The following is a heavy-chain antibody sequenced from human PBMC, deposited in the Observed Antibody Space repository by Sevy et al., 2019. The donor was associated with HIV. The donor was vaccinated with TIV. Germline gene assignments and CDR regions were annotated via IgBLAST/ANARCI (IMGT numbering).Heavy chain of an antibody. J-gene: IGHJ4*02. D-gene: IGHD2-21*02. Sequence: GGSLRLSCAASGFTFSSYAMHWVRQAPGKGLEWVAVISYDGSNKYYADSVKGRFTISRDNSKNTLYLQMNSLGAEDTAVYYCARATPRNLVVVTAQLGYWGQGTLVTVSS. CDR3: ARATPRNLVVVTAQLGY. CDR1: GFTFSSYA. V-gene: IGHV3-30-3*01. CDR2: ISYDGSNK.